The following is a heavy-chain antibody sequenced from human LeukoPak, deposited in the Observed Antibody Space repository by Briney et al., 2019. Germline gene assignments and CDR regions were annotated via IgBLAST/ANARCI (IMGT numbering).Heavy chain of an antibody. Sequence: QTGGSLRLSCAASGFTFSSYAMTWVRQAPGKGLEWVSSISGSGVTTYFADSVKGRFTISRDNSKNTLYLQMNSLRAEDTAVYYCARRSGIAVAGAFDYWGQGTLVTVSS. CDR3: ARRSGIAVAGAFDY. CDR2: ISGSGVTT. D-gene: IGHD6-19*01. V-gene: IGHV3-23*01. CDR1: GFTFSSYA. J-gene: IGHJ4*02.